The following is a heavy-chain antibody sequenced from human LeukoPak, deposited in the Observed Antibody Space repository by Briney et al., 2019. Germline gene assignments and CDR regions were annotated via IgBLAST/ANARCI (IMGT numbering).Heavy chain of an antibody. CDR3: ARDRIGGTYYDY. CDR1: GYTISNYA. V-gene: IGHV1-18*01. CDR2: ISVFNGNT. J-gene: IGHJ4*02. Sequence: ASVKVSCKASGYTISNYAFTWVRQAPGQGLEWMGWISVFNGNTKYAQKLQGRVTMTTDTSTSTAYMELRSLTSDDTAVYYCARDRIGGTYYDYWGQGTLVTVSS. D-gene: IGHD1-26*01.